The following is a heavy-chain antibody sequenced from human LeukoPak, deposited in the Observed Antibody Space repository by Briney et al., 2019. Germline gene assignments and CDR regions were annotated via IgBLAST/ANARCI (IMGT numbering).Heavy chain of an antibody. CDR1: GFTFSSNA. Sequence: PGGSLRLSCAGSGFTFSSNALSWVRQAPGKGLEWVSAISTSGGNTYYADSVRGRFTISRDNSKNTLYLQMNTLRAEDTAVYHCATTKQARRYFDYWGQGTLVTVSS. CDR2: ISTSGGNT. D-gene: IGHD1-1*01. CDR3: ATTKQARRYFDY. V-gene: IGHV3-23*01. J-gene: IGHJ4*02.